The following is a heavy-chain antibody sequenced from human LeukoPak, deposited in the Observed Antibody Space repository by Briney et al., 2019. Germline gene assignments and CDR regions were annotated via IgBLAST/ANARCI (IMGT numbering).Heavy chain of an antibody. CDR1: GFTFSSYS. Sequence: GGSLRLSCAASGFTFSSYSMNWVRQAPGKGLEWVSSISSSSSYIYYADSVKGRFTISRDNAKNSLYLQMNSLRAEDTAVYYCARVSDSSWYAQGKAQNYFDYWGQGTLVTVSS. V-gene: IGHV3-21*04. CDR3: ARVSDSSWYAQGKAQNYFDY. J-gene: IGHJ4*02. D-gene: IGHD6-13*01. CDR2: ISSSSSYI.